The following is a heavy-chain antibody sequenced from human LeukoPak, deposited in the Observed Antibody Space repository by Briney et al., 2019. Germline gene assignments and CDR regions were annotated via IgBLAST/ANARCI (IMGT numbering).Heavy chain of an antibody. CDR3: ARSDVVVPAANWFDP. J-gene: IGHJ5*02. V-gene: IGHV4-34*01. CDR2: INHSGST. D-gene: IGHD2-2*01. Sequence: PSETLSLTCAVDGGSFSGYYWSWIRQPPGKGLEWIGEINHSGSTNYNPSLKSRVTISVDTSKNQFSLKLSSVTAADTAVYYCARSDVVVPAANWFDPWGQGTLVTVSS. CDR1: GGSFSGYY.